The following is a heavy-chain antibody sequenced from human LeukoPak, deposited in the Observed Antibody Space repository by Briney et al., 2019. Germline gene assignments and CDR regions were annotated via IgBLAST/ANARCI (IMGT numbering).Heavy chain of an antibody. V-gene: IGHV4-34*01. D-gene: IGHD6-13*01. CDR3: ARGRRTAAAGVWFDP. CDR1: GGSFSGYY. Sequence: SETLSLTCAVYGGSFSGYYWSWIRQPPGKGLEWIGEINHSGSTNYNPSLKSRVTISVDTSKNQFSLKLSSVTAADTAVYYCARGRRTAAAGVWFDPWGQGTLVTVSS. CDR2: INHSGST. J-gene: IGHJ5*02.